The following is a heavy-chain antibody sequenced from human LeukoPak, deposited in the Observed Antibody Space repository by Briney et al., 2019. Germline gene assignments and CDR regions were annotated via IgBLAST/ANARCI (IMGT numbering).Heavy chain of an antibody. J-gene: IGHJ4*02. D-gene: IGHD6-13*01. CDR1: GGSISSYY. CDR3: ARGVYSRGIQIDY. V-gene: IGHV4-59*01. Sequence: SETLSLTCTVSGGSISSYYWSWIRQPPGKGLEWIGYIYYSGSTNYNPSLKSRVTISVDTSKNQFSLKLSSVTAADTAVYYCARGVYSRGIQIDYWGQGTLVTVSS. CDR2: IYYSGST.